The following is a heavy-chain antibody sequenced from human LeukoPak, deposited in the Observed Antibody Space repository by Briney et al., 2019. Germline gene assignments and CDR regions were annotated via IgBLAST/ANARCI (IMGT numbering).Heavy chain of an antibody. Sequence: ASVKVSCKASGYTFTSYYMHWVRQAPGQGLEWMGWISAYNGNTNYAQKLQGRVTMTTDTSTSTAYMELRSLRSDDTAVYYCARDESIAVASSFDYWGQGTLVTVSS. V-gene: IGHV1-18*04. J-gene: IGHJ4*02. D-gene: IGHD6-19*01. CDR1: GYTFTSYY. CDR3: ARDESIAVASSFDY. CDR2: ISAYNGNT.